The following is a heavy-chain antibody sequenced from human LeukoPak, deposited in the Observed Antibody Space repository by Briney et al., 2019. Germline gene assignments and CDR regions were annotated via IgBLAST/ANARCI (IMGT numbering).Heavy chain of an antibody. CDR1: GGSISSYY. J-gene: IGHJ4*02. CDR3: ARGCCSGGSCVDY. Sequence: PSETLSLTCSVSGGSISSYYWSWIRQPPGKGLEWIGYIYDSGSTNYNPSLKSRVTISADTSKNQFSLKLSSVTAADTAVYYCARGCCSGGSCVDYWGQGTLVTVSS. D-gene: IGHD2-15*01. V-gene: IGHV4-59*01. CDR2: IYDSGST.